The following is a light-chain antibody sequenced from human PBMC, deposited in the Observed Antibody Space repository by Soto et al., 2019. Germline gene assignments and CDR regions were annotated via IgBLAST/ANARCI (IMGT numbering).Light chain of an antibody. V-gene: IGLV2-14*03. CDR2: DVS. Sequence: QSALTQPASVSGSPGQSITISCTGTSSDVGRYNYVSWYQHHPGKAPKLMIYDVSNRPSGVSNRFSGSKSGNTASLTISGLQAEDEADYYCSSYTSSSPLYVFGTGTKLTVL. CDR3: SSYTSSSPLYV. J-gene: IGLJ1*01. CDR1: SSDVGRYNY.